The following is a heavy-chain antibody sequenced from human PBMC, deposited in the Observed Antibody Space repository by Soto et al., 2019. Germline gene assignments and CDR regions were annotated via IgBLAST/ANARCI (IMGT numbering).Heavy chain of an antibody. CDR3: ARPSSGYYYDAFDI. Sequence: ASVKVSCKASGYTFSNFGISWVRQAPGQGLEWMGIIDPSGGTTTYAQKFQGRVTMTRDTSTSTVYMELSSLRSEDTAVYYCARPSSGYYYDAFDIWGQGTMVTVSS. D-gene: IGHD3-22*01. V-gene: IGHV1-46*01. J-gene: IGHJ3*02. CDR1: GYTFSNFG. CDR2: IDPSGGTT.